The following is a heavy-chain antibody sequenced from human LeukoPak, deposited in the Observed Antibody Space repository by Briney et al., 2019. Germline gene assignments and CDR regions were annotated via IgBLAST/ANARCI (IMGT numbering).Heavy chain of an antibody. CDR2: IKQDGSEN. J-gene: IGHJ4*02. CDR1: GFTFSSYW. V-gene: IGHV3-7*04. D-gene: IGHD3-22*01. CDR3: ARDRNAYDSSYY. Sequence: PGGSLRHFCAASGFTFSSYWMSWVRQAPGKGLEWVANIKQDGSENYYVDSVRGRFTISRDNAKNSLYLQMNNVRAEDTAVYYCARDRNAYDSSYYWGQGTLVTVSS.